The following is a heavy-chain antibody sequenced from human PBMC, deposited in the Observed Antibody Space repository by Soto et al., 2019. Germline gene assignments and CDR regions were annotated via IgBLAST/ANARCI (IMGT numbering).Heavy chain of an antibody. CDR1: GFTFSSYA. J-gene: IGHJ3*02. CDR3: AKPSSKCYILARDAFDI. D-gene: IGHD2-21*01. V-gene: IGHV3-23*01. Sequence: GGSLRLSCAASGFTFSSYAMSWVRQAPGKGLVWVSRINGDGSSTSYADSVKGRFTISRDNFEDTLYLQVNSLRTEDTALYYCAKPSSKCYILARDAFDIWGQGTMVTVSS. CDR2: INGDGSST.